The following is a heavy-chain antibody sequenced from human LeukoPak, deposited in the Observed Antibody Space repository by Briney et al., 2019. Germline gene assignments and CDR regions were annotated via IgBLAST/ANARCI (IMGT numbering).Heavy chain of an antibody. CDR1: GGSLSSDY. J-gene: IGHJ6*01. CDR2: IYYSGST. Sequence: SETLSLTCTVSGGSLSSDYWSWIRQPPGKGLEWMGYIYYSGSTNYNPSLKSRVTISVDTSNNQSSLKLSSVTAADTAVYYCARVGPKVQSLDVW. CDR3: ARVGPKVQSLDV. V-gene: IGHV4-59*01. D-gene: IGHD3-16*01.